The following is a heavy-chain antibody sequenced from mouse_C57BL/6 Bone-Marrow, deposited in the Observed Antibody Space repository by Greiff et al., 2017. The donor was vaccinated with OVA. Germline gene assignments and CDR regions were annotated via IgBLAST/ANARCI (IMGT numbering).Heavy chain of an antibody. CDR2: IDPEDGET. V-gene: IGHV14-2*01. Sequence: VQLQQSGAELVKPGASVKLSCTASGFNIKDYYMHWVKQRTEQGLEWIGRIDPEDGETKYAPKFPGKATITADTSSNTAYLQLSSLTSEDTAVYYCASDGYPFAYWGQGTLVTVSA. J-gene: IGHJ3*01. D-gene: IGHD2-3*01. CDR3: ASDGYPFAY. CDR1: GFNIKDYY.